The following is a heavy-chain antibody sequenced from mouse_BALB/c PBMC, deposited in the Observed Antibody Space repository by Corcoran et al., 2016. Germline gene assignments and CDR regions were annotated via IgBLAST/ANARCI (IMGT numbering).Heavy chain of an antibody. CDR2: ILPGSGST. D-gene: IGHD3-3*01. CDR3: ARRAGTRYFDY. J-gene: IGHJ2*01. Sequence: QVQLQQSGAELMKPGASVKISCKATGYTFSSYWIEWVKQRPGHGLEWIGEILPGSGSTNYNEKFKGKATFTADTSSNTAYMQLRSLTSEDSAVYYCARRAGTRYFDYWGQGTTLTVSS. CDR1: GYTFSSYW. V-gene: IGHV1-9*01.